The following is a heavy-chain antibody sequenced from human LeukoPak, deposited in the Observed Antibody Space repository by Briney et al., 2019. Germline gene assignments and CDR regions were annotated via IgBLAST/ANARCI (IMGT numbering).Heavy chain of an antibody. D-gene: IGHD3-22*01. J-gene: IGHJ4*02. V-gene: IGHV4-59*01. CDR2: IYYSGST. CDR1: GGSISSYY. CDR3: ARVGSSGYAY. Sequence: SETLSLTCTVSGGSISSYYWSWIRQPPGKGLEWIGYIYYSGSTNYNPFLKSRVTISVDTSKNQFSLKLSSVTAADTAVYYCARVGSSGYAYWGQGTLVTVSS.